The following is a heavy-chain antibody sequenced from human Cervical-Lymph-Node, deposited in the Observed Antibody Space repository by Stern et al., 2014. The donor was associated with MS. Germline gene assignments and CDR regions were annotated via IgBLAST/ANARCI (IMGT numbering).Heavy chain of an antibody. Sequence: VHLVESGPGLVKPSQTLSLTCTVSGGSISSGNYYWSWIRQPAGKGLEWIGRIYTSGSTNYNPSLKSRVTLSVDMSKNQCSLRRSSVTAADTAVYYCARVMRAASSWFFDYWGQGTLVTVSS. CDR2: IYTSGST. V-gene: IGHV4-61*02. D-gene: IGHD6-13*01. CDR1: GGSISSGNYY. J-gene: IGHJ4*02. CDR3: ARVMRAASSWFFDY.